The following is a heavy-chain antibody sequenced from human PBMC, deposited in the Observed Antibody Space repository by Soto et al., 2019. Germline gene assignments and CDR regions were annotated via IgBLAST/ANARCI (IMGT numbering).Heavy chain of an antibody. CDR1: GFTFSSYT. J-gene: IGHJ3*02. Sequence: EVELLESGGTLVEPGGSLKLSCAASGFTFSSYTMNWVRQSPGKGLEWLSGVSGSGASKYYADSVKGRFTISRDNSNNPLFLQMNSLRAEDTAVYYCAITRLYDSTGYHRDGFDIWGQGTMVTVSS. CDR2: VSGSGASK. D-gene: IGHD3-22*01. V-gene: IGHV3-23*01. CDR3: AITRLYDSTGYHRDGFDI.